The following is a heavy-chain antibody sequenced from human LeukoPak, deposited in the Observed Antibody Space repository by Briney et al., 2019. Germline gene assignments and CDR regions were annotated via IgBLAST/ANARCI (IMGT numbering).Heavy chain of an antibody. CDR2: IYYSGST. Sequence: TLSLTCTVSGGSISSGDYYWSWIRQPPGKGLEWIGYIYYSGSTYYNPSLKSRVTISVDTSKNQFSLKLSSVTAADTAVYYCARGPVVVPNWFDPWGQGTLVTVSS. CDR1: GGSISSGDYY. D-gene: IGHD2-2*01. J-gene: IGHJ5*02. CDR3: ARGPVVVPNWFDP. V-gene: IGHV4-30-4*08.